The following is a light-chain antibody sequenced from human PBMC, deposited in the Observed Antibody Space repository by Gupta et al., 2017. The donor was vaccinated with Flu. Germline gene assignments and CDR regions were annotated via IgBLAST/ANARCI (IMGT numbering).Light chain of an antibody. V-gene: IGKV3-15*01. CDR2: GAF. Sequence: EIVITQSPATLSVSPGERATLSCRASQSVRTNLDWYQQKAGQAPRLLIHGAFSRATGIPDRFSGSGYGTEFTLTSSSLQSEDCAVYYLQQDNNRRRFGQGTKVEIK. J-gene: IGKJ1*01. CDR3: QQDNNRRR. CDR1: QSVRTN.